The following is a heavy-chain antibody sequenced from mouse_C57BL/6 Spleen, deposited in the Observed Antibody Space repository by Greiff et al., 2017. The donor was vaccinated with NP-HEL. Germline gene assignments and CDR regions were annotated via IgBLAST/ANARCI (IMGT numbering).Heavy chain of an antibody. CDR1: GYSITSGYY. CDR3: SREVDNGSIDY. J-gene: IGHJ4*01. D-gene: IGHD1-1*01. V-gene: IGHV3-6*01. CDR2: ISNDGCN. Sequence: EVQLQESGPGLVKPSQSLSLTCSVTGYSITSGYYWNWLRQFPGNKLECMCYISNDGCNNYNPPLKNRTSITRDTSKNQLFLKLNSVTTEDTATYYCSREVDNGSIDYWGQGTSVTVSS.